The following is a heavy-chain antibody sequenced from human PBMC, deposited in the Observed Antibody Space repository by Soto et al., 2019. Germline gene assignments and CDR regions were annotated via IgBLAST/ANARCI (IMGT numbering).Heavy chain of an antibody. Sequence: EVQLLESGGGLVQSGGSLRLSCAASGFMFSSYAMSWVRQAPGKGLEWVSGISGRGGGTYYADSVKGRFTISRDNSKNTLYLQMNSLRAEDTAVHYCAKNGRDTTLTTLDYWAQGTLVTVSS. CDR3: AKNGRDTTLTTLDY. CDR1: GFMFSSYA. D-gene: IGHD4-17*01. V-gene: IGHV3-23*01. CDR2: ISGRGGGT. J-gene: IGHJ4*02.